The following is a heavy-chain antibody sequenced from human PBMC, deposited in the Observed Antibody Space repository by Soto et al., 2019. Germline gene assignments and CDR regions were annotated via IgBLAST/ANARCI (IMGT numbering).Heavy chain of an antibody. CDR3: ARDLPARIAIFGVVSYGIDV. CDR2: INPNSGGT. V-gene: IGHV1-2*02. Sequence: ASVKVSCKASGYTFTGYYMHWVRQAPGQGLEWMGWINPNSGGTNYAQKFQGRVTMTRDTSISTAYMELSRLRSDDTAVYCCARDLPARIAIFGVVSYGIDVWGQGTTVSVSS. J-gene: IGHJ6*02. D-gene: IGHD3-3*01. CDR1: GYTFTGYY.